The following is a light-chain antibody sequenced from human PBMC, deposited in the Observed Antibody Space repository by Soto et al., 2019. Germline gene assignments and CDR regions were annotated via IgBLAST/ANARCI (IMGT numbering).Light chain of an antibody. CDR1: QGIRND. CDR3: LQHNNYPPLT. V-gene: IGKV1-17*01. J-gene: IGKJ4*01. CDR2: GAS. Sequence: DIQMTQSPSSLSASVGDRVTITCRASQGIRNDLAWYQQKPGKAPKRLIYGASSLQSGVPSRFSGSGSGTEFTLTISSLQPEDFATYYCLQHNNYPPLTFGGGTKVEIE.